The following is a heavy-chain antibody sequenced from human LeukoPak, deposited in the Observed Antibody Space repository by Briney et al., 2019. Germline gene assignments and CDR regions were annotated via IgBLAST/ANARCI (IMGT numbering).Heavy chain of an antibody. J-gene: IGHJ4*02. D-gene: IGHD3-10*01. Sequence: SETLSLTCAVYGGSFSGYYWSWIRQPPGKGLEWIGEINHSGSTNNNPSLKSRVTISVDTYKNQFSLKLSSVTAADTAVYYCARVGTPYYYGSGSYSRSTIDYWGQGTLVTVSS. V-gene: IGHV4-34*01. CDR2: INHSGST. CDR3: ARVGTPYYYGSGSYSRSTIDY. CDR1: GGSFSGYY.